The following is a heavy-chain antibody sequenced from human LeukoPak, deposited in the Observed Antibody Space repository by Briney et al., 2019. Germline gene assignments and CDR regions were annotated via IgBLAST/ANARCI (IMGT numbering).Heavy chain of an antibody. Sequence: SETLPLTCTVSGGSISTSLDYWVWIRQPPGKGLEWIGSIYFSGSTYYTPSLKSRVTISLDTSQNQFSLKLNSVTAADTTVYYCARQLGSTASTSFYFDYWGQGTLVTVSS. V-gene: IGHV4-39*01. CDR2: IYFSGST. CDR3: ARQLGSTASTSFYFDY. D-gene: IGHD2/OR15-2a*01. J-gene: IGHJ4*02. CDR1: GGSISTSLDY.